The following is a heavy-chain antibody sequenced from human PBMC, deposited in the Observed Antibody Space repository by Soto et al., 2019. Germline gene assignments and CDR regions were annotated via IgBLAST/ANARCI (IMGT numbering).Heavy chain of an antibody. CDR2: VDTSGIT. Sequence: PSETLSLTCAVYGGSLSDYSWTWIRQAPRRGLEWIGEVDTSGITNYNPSLESRVTFSIDTSNSQFSLRLSSVTAADTAVYYCARETYGDYVGYFDPWGQGIQVTVSS. D-gene: IGHD4-17*01. J-gene: IGHJ5*02. V-gene: IGHV4-34*01. CDR1: GGSLSDYS. CDR3: ARETYGDYVGYFDP.